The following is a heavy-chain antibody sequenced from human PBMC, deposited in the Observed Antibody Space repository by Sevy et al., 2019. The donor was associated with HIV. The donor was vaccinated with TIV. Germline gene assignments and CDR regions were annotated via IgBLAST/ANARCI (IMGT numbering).Heavy chain of an antibody. CDR2: ITGDSSYM. CDR3: ARDRPTLNYHASSGYNYYFDS. Sequence: GESLKISCAASGFTFSSYNMNWVRQAPGKGLEWISSITGDSSYMYDADSVKGRFTISRDNAKNPLYLHMNGLRAEDTAVYYCARDRPTLNYHASSGYNYYFDSWGQGTLVTVSS. V-gene: IGHV3-21*01. J-gene: IGHJ4*02. CDR1: GFTFSSYN. D-gene: IGHD3-22*01.